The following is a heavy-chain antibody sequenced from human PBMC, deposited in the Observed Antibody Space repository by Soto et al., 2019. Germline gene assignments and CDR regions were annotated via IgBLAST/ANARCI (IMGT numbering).Heavy chain of an antibody. V-gene: IGHV4-59*01. Sequence: PSETPSLTFTVSCGSISSYYWSWIRPPPGKGLEWIGYIYYSGSTNYNPSLKSRVTISVDTSKNQFSLKLSSVTAADTAVYYCARCGSGSSVWFDPWGQGTLVTVSS. J-gene: IGHJ5*02. CDR2: IYYSGST. CDR1: CGSISSYY. D-gene: IGHD3-10*01. CDR3: ARCGSGSSVWFDP.